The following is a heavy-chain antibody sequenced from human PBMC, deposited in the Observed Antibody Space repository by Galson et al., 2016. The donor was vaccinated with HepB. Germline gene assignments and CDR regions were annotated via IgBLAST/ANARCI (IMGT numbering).Heavy chain of an antibody. CDR2: IKQDGSEK. D-gene: IGHD5-24*01. CDR3: ARAIATSY. CDR1: GLTFSSFW. J-gene: IGHJ4*02. Sequence: SLRLSCAASGLTFSSFWMSWVRQAPGKGLEWVANIKQDGSEKSYVDSVKGRFTISRDNAKNSLFLQMNSLRADDTAVYYCARAIATSYWGQGALVTVSS. V-gene: IGHV3-7*05.